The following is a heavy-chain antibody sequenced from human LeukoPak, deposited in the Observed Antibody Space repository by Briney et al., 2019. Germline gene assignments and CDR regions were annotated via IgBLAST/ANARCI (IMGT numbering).Heavy chain of an antibody. V-gene: IGHV3-48*01. CDR2: ISSSSSII. D-gene: IGHD5-18*01. CDR3: ARVGGYSYGYDY. J-gene: IGHJ4*02. CDR1: GFTFSSYS. Sequence: GGSLRLSCAASGFTFSSYSMNWVRQAPGKGLEWVSYISSSSSIIYYADSVKGRFTISRDNAKNSLYLQMNSLRAEDTAVYYCARVGGYSYGYDYWGQGTLVTVSS.